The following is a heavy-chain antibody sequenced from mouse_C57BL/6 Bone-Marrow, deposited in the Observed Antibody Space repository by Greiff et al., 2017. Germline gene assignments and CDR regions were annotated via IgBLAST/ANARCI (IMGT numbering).Heavy chain of an antibody. Sequence: QVTLKESGPGILQPSQTLSLTCSFSGFSLSTFGMGVGWIRQPSGQGLEWLAHIWWDDDKYYNPALKSRLTITKDTSKNRVFHKNANGDTAETATDYCARMWGRGNYFDYWGQGTTLTVSS. J-gene: IGHJ2*01. CDR2: IWWDDDK. CDR3: ARMWGRGNYFDY. V-gene: IGHV8-8*01. CDR1: GFSLSTFGMG.